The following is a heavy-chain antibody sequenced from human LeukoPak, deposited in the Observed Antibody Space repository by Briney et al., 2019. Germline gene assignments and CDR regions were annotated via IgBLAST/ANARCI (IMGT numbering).Heavy chain of an antibody. J-gene: IGHJ6*02. Sequence: SQTLSLTCAISGDSVSSNSATWNWLRQSPSRGLEWLGRTYYMSKWYNDYAVSVKSRITINPDTSKNQFSPQLNSVTPEDTAVYYCARADYYSPMDVWGQGTTVTVSS. CDR1: GDSVSSNSAT. CDR3: ARADYYSPMDV. CDR2: TYYMSKWYN. V-gene: IGHV6-1*01.